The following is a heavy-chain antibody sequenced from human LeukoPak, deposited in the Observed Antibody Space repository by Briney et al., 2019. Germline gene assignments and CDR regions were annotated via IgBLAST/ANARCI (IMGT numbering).Heavy chain of an antibody. CDR2: IYSGGST. Sequence: AGGSLRLSCAASGFTVSSNYMSWVRQAPGKGLEWVSVIYSGGSTYYADSVKGRFTISRDNSKNTLYLQMNSLRAEDTAVYYCARWGAGSRGCYYYGMDVWGQGTTVTVSS. D-gene: IGHD6-13*01. CDR3: ARWGAGSRGCYYYGMDV. V-gene: IGHV3-53*01. J-gene: IGHJ6*02. CDR1: GFTVSSNY.